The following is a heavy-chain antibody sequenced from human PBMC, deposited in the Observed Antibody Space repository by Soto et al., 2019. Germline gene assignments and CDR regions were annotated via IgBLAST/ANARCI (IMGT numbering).Heavy chain of an antibody. CDR2: INHSGTV. CDR1: GGAFNGYY. Sequence: QVHLQQWGAGLLKPSETLSLTCAVNGGAFNGYYWTWIRQSPGKGLQWIGEINHSGTVDYNPSLPCRVTCSSTTSKKQCSLTLSPATAAVTVVYYCARAGVAAVRGSMGGFDYWGHGTLVNVS. V-gene: IGHV4-34*01. D-gene: IGHD3-16*01. J-gene: IGHJ4*01. CDR3: ARAGVAAVRGSMGGFDY.